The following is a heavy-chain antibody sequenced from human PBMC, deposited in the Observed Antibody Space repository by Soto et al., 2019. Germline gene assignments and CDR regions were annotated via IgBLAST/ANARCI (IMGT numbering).Heavy chain of an antibody. CDR1: GFTFSDYY. CDR2: ISSSGSTI. J-gene: IGHJ6*02. D-gene: IGHD6-19*01. V-gene: IGHV3-11*01. Sequence: PGGYPRISCAASGFTFSDYYMSWIRQAPGKGLEWVSYISSSGSTIYYADSVKGRFTISRDNAKNSLYLQMNSLRAEDTAVYYCARDLVISVAGTDYFYGMAVWRPGTTGT. CDR3: ARDLVISVAGTDYFYGMAV.